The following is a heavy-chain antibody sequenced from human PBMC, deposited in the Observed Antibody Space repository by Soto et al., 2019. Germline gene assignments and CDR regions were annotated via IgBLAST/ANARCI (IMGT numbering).Heavy chain of an antibody. CDR1: GFTFSSYA. Sequence: QVQLVESGGGVVQPGRSLRLSCAASGFTFSSYAMHWVRQAPGKGLEWVAVISYDGSNKYYADSVKGRFTISRDNSKNPLYLQLNSLRAEDTAVYYCATDFASGSTLDYWGQGTLVTVSS. V-gene: IGHV3-30-3*01. J-gene: IGHJ4*02. CDR2: ISYDGSNK. CDR3: ATDFASGSTLDY. D-gene: IGHD6-19*01.